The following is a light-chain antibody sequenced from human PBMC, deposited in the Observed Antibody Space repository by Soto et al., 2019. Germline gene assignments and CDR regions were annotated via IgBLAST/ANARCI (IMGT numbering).Light chain of an antibody. Sequence: EIVLTQSPGTLSLSPGERATLSCRASQTVTSNYLAWYQRKPRQPPRLLIYGASSRATGIPDRFSGSGSGEDCTVAISKLEAEDFAVDVCQQYGSSPSTFGPGTKVEIK. V-gene: IGKV3-20*01. J-gene: IGKJ1*01. CDR2: GAS. CDR3: QQYGSSPST. CDR1: QTVTSNY.